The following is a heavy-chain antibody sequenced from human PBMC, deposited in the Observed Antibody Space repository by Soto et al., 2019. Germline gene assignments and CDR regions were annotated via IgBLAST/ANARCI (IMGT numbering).Heavy chain of an antibody. CDR3: ARVWMITFGGVIVINYYGMDV. V-gene: IGHV1-18*01. J-gene: IGHJ6*02. D-gene: IGHD3-16*02. CDR1: GYTFTSYG. Sequence: ASVKVSCKASGYTFTSYGISWVRQAPGQGLEWMGWISAYNGNTNYAHKLQGRVTMTTDTSTSTAYMELRSLRSDDTAVYYCARVWMITFGGVIVINYYGMDVWGQGTTVTVSS. CDR2: ISAYNGNT.